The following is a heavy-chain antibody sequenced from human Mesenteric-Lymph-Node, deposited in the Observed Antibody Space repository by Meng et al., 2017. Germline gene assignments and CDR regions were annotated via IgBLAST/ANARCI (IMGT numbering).Heavy chain of an antibody. CDR2: IYYSGST. J-gene: IGHJ5*02. CDR1: GGSISSGGYY. V-gene: IGHV4-31*03. D-gene: IGHD1-26*01. CDR3: AREVVGPRYNWFDP. Sequence: QVRLQESGPGLVKPSQTLSLTCTVSGGSISSGGYYWSWIRQHPGKGLEWIGYIYYSGSTYYNPSLKSRVTISVDASKNQFSLKLSSVTAADTAVYYCAREVVGPRYNWFDPWGQGTLVTVSS.